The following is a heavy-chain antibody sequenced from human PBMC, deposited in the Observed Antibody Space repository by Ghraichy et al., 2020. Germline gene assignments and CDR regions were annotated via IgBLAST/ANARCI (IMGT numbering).Heavy chain of an antibody. CDR1: GFTFSSYE. J-gene: IGHJ4*02. CDR3: AAETYYYDSSGHPTFDY. CDR2: ISSSGSTI. D-gene: IGHD3-22*01. V-gene: IGHV3-48*03. Sequence: GGSLRLSCAASGFTFSSYEMNWVRQAPGKGLEWVSYISSSGSTIYYADSVTGRFTISRDNAKNSLYLQMNSLRAEDTAVYYCAAETYYYDSSGHPTFDYWGQGTLVTVSS.